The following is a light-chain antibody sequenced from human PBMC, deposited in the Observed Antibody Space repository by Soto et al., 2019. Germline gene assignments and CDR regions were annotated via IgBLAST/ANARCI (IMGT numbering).Light chain of an antibody. J-gene: IGKJ2*01. V-gene: IGKV3-15*01. CDR2: GAS. Sequence: EIVMTQSPATLSVSPGERATLSCRASQSVSSNLAWYQQKPGQAPRLLIYGASTRATGIPARFSGSGSGTAFTLTITTLQSADFAVYYCQQYDNWPYTFGQGTKLDIK. CDR3: QQYDNWPYT. CDR1: QSVSSN.